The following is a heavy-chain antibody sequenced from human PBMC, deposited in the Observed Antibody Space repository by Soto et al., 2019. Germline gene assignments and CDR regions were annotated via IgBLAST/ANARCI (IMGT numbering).Heavy chain of an antibody. Sequence: ASVKVSCKASGDTFTRHAISWVRQAPGQGLEWVGGIIPTYDVTYFDPRFQGRVTMTTDTSTSTAYMELRSLRSDDTAVYYCARRGRSVVVAATRFDPWGQGTLVTVSS. CDR1: GDTFTRHA. CDR2: IIPTYDVT. J-gene: IGHJ5*02. D-gene: IGHD2-15*01. V-gene: IGHV1-18*01. CDR3: ARRGRSVVVAATRFDP.